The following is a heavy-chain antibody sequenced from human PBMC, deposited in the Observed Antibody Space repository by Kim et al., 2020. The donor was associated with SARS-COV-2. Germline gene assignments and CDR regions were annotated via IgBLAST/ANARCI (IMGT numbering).Heavy chain of an antibody. V-gene: IGHV3-30*18. CDR3: AKDSKGYNWNSPFDY. D-gene: IGHD1-7*01. CDR2: ISYDGSNK. J-gene: IGHJ4*01. CDR1: GFTFSSYG. Sequence: GGSLRLSCAASGFTFSSYGMHWVRQAPGRGLEWVAVISYDGSNKYYADSVKGRFTISRDNYKNTLYLQMNSLRAEDTAVYYCAKDSKGYNWNSPFDYWG.